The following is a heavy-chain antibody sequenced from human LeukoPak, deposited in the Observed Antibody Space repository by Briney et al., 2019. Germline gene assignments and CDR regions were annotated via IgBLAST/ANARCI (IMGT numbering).Heavy chain of an antibody. CDR3: ASVEEVSPGY. V-gene: IGHV4-59*01. CDR1: GDSISSYY. D-gene: IGHD1-14*01. Sequence: PSETLSLTCTVSGDSISSYYWRWVRQQPGKGLEWFGYIYYSGRTNYTPSLKCRVTISVPTSNCHCSLRLSSVTAAVTAVYYCASVEEVSPGYWGQGTLVTVSS. J-gene: IGHJ4*02. CDR2: IYYSGRT.